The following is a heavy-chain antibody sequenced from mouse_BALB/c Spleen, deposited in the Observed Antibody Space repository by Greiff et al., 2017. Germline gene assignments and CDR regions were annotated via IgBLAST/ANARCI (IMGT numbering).Heavy chain of an antibody. CDR2: INPYNGAT. V-gene: IGHV1-31*01. CDR3: ARSYYGSSSAWFAY. Sequence: VQLQQSGPELVKPGASVKISCKASGYSFTGYYMHWVKQSHVKSLEWIGRINPYNGATSYNQNFKDKASLTVDKSSSTAYMELHSLTSEDSAVYYCARSYYGSSSAWFAYWGQGTLVTVSA. CDR1: GYSFTGYY. J-gene: IGHJ3*01. D-gene: IGHD1-1*01.